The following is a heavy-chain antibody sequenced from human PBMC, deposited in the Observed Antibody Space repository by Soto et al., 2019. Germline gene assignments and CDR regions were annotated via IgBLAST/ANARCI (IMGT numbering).Heavy chain of an antibody. Sequence: QVQLVQSGAEVKKPGASVKVSCKASGYTLTSYGISWVRQAPGQGLEWMGWISAYNGNTNYAQKLQGRVTMTTDTTTSTAYMELRSLRSDDTAVYYCARDRGRGYSGYGDYYYSMDVWGQGTTVTVSS. D-gene: IGHD5-12*01. CDR3: ARDRGRGYSGYGDYYYSMDV. V-gene: IGHV1-18*01. CDR2: ISAYNGNT. J-gene: IGHJ6*02. CDR1: GYTLTSYG.